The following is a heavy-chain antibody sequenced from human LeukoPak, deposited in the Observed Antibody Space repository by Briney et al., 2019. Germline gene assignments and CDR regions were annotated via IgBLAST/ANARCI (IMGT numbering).Heavy chain of an antibody. J-gene: IGHJ4*02. Sequence: SETLSLTCTVSGASISGSGYYWGWIRQPPGMGLEWIGNIYYSGSTYYNASLQSRVTISIDTSKNQFSLRLNSVTAADTAMYYCAKSGGYGLIDYWGQGTLVTVSS. CDR1: GASISGSGYY. CDR3: AKSGGYGLIDY. CDR2: IYYSGST. V-gene: IGHV4-39*01. D-gene: IGHD1-26*01.